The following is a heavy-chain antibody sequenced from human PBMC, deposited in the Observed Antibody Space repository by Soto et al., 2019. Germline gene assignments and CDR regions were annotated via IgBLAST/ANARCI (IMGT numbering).Heavy chain of an antibody. D-gene: IGHD6-13*01. Sequence: QVQLVESGGGVVQPGRSLTIFCTASGFTFKHNAMHWIRQAPAKGLEWVADISYDGSTKNYADSVKGRFTISRDNSKNTLSLQMSALKGEDTATYYCAREGIAESGPNYYGFWGQGTLVAVSS. J-gene: IGHJ4*02. CDR1: GFTFKHNA. CDR3: AREGIAESGPNYYGF. V-gene: IGHV3-30-3*01. CDR2: ISYDGSTK.